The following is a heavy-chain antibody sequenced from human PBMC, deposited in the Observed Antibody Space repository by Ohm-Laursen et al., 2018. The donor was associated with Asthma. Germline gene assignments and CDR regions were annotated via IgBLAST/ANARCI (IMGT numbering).Heavy chain of an antibody. CDR1: GGSFSGYY. Sequence: PSETLSLTCAVYGGSFSGYYWSWIRQPPGKGLEWIGEINHSGSTNYNPSLKSRVTISVDTSKNQFSLKLSSVTAADTAVYYCATLDEGYWGQGTLVTVSS. CDR3: ATLDEGY. J-gene: IGHJ4*02. V-gene: IGHV4-34*01. CDR2: INHSGST.